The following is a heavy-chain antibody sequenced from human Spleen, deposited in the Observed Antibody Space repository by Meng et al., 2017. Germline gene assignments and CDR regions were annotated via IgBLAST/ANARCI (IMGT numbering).Heavy chain of an antibody. CDR3: ARASRSYYDSRGYYWFDP. J-gene: IGHJ5*02. CDR2: VYHSGSA. V-gene: IGHV4-61*01. CDR1: GDSVTSGTYY. Sequence: GSLRLSCTVSGDSVTSGTYYWSWIRQTPGKDLEWIGYVYHSGSANYNPSLKSRVTMSMDTSKSQFSLILSSVTAADAGMYYCARASRSYYDSRGYYWFDPWGQGTLVTVSS. D-gene: IGHD3-22*01.